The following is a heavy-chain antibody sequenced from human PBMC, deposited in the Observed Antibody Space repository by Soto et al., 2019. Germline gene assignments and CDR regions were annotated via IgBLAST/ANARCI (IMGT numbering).Heavy chain of an antibody. D-gene: IGHD3-22*01. CDR1: GDSISRGDYY. CDR2: VYYSGST. J-gene: IGHJ4*02. V-gene: IGHV4-31*03. Sequence: SETLSLTCTVSGDSISRGDYYWTWIRRHPGRGLDWIGYVYYSGSTLYNPSLQSRVTLSVDTSKNQVSLKLNSVTAAATAMYYCARLYTFGYYCFDVWGQGTQVTVSP. CDR3: ARLYTFGYYCFDV.